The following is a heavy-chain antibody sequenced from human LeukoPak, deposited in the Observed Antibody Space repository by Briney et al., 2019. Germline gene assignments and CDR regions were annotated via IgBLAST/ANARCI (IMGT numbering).Heavy chain of an antibody. J-gene: IGHJ4*02. V-gene: IGHV1-24*01. CDR3: ARASPHSFTMVGPKDF. D-gene: IGHD4/OR15-4a*01. CDR2: FDPEDGET. Sequence: ASVKVSCKASGGTFSSYAICWVRQAPGQGLEWMGGFDPEDGETIYAQKFRGRVTMTEDTSTDTAYMELRSLRSDDTAVYYCARASPHSFTMVGPKDFWGQGTLVTVSS. CDR1: GGTFSSYA.